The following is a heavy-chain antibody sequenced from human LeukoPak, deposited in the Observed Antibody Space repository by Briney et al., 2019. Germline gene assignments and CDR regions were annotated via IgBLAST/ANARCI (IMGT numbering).Heavy chain of an antibody. CDR3: AKDSRGYKYGTFDY. D-gene: IGHD5-24*01. Sequence: PGRSLRLSCAASGFTFDDYAMHWVRQAPGKDLEWVSGISWNSGGIGYADSVKGRFTISRDNAKNSLYLQLNSLRAEDTALYYCAKDSRGYKYGTFDYWGQGTLVTVSS. CDR1: GFTFDDYA. CDR2: ISWNSGGI. J-gene: IGHJ4*02. V-gene: IGHV3-9*01.